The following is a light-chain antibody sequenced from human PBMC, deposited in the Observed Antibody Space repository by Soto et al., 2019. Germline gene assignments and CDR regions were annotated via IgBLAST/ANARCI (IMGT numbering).Light chain of an antibody. CDR3: CSYAGESSFAI. CDR2: EVS. V-gene: IGLV2-23*02. J-gene: IGLJ2*01. CDR1: SSDVGNYKF. Sequence: QSVLTQPASVSGSPGQSITISCTGSSSDVGNYKFVSWYQQHPGQAPKFLIYEVSKRPPGVSNRFSGSKSGNTASLTISGLQAEDESDYYCCSYAGESSFAIFGGGTNVTVL.